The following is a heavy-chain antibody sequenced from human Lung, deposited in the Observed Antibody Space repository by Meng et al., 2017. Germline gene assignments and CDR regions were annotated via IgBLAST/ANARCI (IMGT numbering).Heavy chain of an antibody. CDR1: GCSISSGTYY. Sequence: QVQLQESGPGLVKPSQTLSLTCTDTGCSISSGTYYWGWIRQLPGKGLEWIAYIHYSGSTYYSPSLKSRVTISVDTSKNQLSLKLSSMTAADTAVYYCARYVFDSSSLYSNWFDPWGQGTLVTVSS. CDR3: ARYVFDSSSLYSNWFDP. D-gene: IGHD3-22*01. J-gene: IGHJ5*02. CDR2: IHYSGST. V-gene: IGHV4-31*03.